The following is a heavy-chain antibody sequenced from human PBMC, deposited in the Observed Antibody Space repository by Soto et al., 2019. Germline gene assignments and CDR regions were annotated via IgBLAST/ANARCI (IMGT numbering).Heavy chain of an antibody. J-gene: IGHJ5*02. V-gene: IGHV1-18*04. Sequence: AASVKVSCKASGYTFTSYGISWVRQAPGQGLEWMGWISAYNGNTNYAQKLQGRVTMTTDTYTSTAYMELRSLRSDDTAVYYRARRYSSQGRFDPWGQGTMVTVSS. CDR1: GYTFTSYG. D-gene: IGHD6-13*01. CDR3: ARRYSSQGRFDP. CDR2: ISAYNGNT.